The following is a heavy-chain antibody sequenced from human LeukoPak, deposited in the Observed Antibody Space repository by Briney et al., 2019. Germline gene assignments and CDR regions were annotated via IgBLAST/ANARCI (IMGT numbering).Heavy chain of an antibody. J-gene: IGHJ5*02. Sequence: ASVKVSCKTSGYPFTTWEINWVRQAAGQGLEWMGWVHPNNGNTAYAQKIQGRVTMTRDTSISTAYMELSGLRFDDTAVYFCARGPRNDPWGQGTLVTVSS. CDR2: VHPNNGNT. V-gene: IGHV1-8*01. D-gene: IGHD1-14*01. CDR3: ARGPRNDP. CDR1: GYPFTTWE.